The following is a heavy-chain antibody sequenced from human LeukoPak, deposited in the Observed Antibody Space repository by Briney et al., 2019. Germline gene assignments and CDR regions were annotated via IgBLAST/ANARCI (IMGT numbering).Heavy chain of an antibody. V-gene: IGHV3-30-3*01. CDR1: GFTFSNYA. Sequence: GGSLRLSCAASGFTFSNYAMHWVRHAPGKGLEWVALMSYDGSNKFYADSVKGRFTISRDNSKSTLYLQMNSLKAEDTAVYDCARGGVTTMTLRDLWLDYWGQGTLVTVSS. CDR3: ARGGVTTMTLRDLWLDY. CDR2: MSYDGSNK. J-gene: IGHJ4*02. D-gene: IGHD4-17*01.